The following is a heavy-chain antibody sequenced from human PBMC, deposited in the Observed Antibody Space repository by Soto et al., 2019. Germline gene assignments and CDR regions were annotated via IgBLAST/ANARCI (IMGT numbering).Heavy chain of an antibody. J-gene: IGHJ4*02. CDR1: GYTFTSHG. CDR2: INPNNDNS. Sequence: QLELVQSGGEVKKPGASVKVSCKASGYTFTSHGINWVRQAPGQGLEWVGWINPNNDNSVSAQKFQDRVTLTTDTSTSTVYMELRSLTSDDTAFHYCARTPTYSRLGDHCGQGTLVTVAS. D-gene: IGHD3-22*01. V-gene: IGHV1-18*04. CDR3: ARTPTYSRLGDH.